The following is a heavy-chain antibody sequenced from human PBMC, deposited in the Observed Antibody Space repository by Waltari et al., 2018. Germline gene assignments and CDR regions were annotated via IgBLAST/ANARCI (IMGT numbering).Heavy chain of an antibody. V-gene: IGHV3-48*03. CDR1: GIPFSSYE. CDR3: AREPLSHGIDY. Sequence: EVQLVESGGGLVQPGGSLRPSCAASGIPFSSYEMNWVRQAPGKGLEWVSYISSSGSTIYYADSVKGRFTIARDNAKNALYLQMNSLRAEDTAVYYCAREPLSHGIDYWGQGTLVTVSS. J-gene: IGHJ4*02. CDR2: ISSSGSTI.